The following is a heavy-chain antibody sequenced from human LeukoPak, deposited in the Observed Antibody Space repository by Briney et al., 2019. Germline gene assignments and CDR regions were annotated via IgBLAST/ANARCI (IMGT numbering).Heavy chain of an antibody. CDR1: GFTFSSYA. J-gene: IGHJ4*02. V-gene: IGHV3-23*01. CDR3: AKGGYKVPPYCSSTSCYAFYFDY. D-gene: IGHD2-2*01. Sequence: GGSLRLSCAASGFTFSSYAMSWVRQAPGKGLEWVSAISGSGGSTYYADSVKGRFTISRDNSKNTLYLQMNSLRAEDTAVYYCAKGGYKVPPYCSSTSCYAFYFDYWGQGTLVTVSS. CDR2: ISGSGGST.